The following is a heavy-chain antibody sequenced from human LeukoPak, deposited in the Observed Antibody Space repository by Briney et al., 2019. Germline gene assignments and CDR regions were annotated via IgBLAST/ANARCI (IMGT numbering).Heavy chain of an antibody. J-gene: IGHJ4*02. Sequence: AASVKVSCKASGGTFSSYAISWVRQAPGQGLEWMGRIIPILGIANYAQKFQGRVTITADKSTSTAYMELSSLRSEDTAVYYCATLTTVTTFGIDYWGQGTLVTVSS. CDR3: ATLTTVTTFGIDY. CDR1: GGTFSSYA. V-gene: IGHV1-69*04. CDR2: IIPILGIA. D-gene: IGHD4-17*01.